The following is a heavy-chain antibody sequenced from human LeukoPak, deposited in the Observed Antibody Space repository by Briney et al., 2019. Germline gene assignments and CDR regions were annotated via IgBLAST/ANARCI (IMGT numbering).Heavy chain of an antibody. J-gene: IGHJ4*02. Sequence: SVKVSCKASGFTFTSSAMQWVRQARGQRLEWIGWIVVGSGNTNYAQKFQERVTITRDMSTSTAYMELSSLRSEDTAVYYCAAVLTTGTTQGVDYFDYWGQGTLVPVSS. D-gene: IGHD1-1*01. CDR1: GFTFTSSA. V-gene: IGHV1-58*02. CDR2: IVVGSGNT. CDR3: AAVLTTGTTQGVDYFDY.